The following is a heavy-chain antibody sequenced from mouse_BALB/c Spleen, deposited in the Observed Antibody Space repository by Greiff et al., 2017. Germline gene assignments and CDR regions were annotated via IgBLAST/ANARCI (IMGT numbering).Heavy chain of an antibody. CDR1: GFNIKDTY. CDR2: IDPANGNT. D-gene: IGHD2-4*01. V-gene: IGHV14-3*02. J-gene: IGHJ4*01. Sequence: VQLQQSGAELVKPGASVKLSCTASGFNIKDTYMHWVKQRPEQGLEWIGRIDPANGNTKYDPKFQGKATITADPSSNTAYLQLSSLTSEDTAVFYCARNDYGDAMDYWGQGTSVTVSS. CDR3: ARNDYGDAMDY.